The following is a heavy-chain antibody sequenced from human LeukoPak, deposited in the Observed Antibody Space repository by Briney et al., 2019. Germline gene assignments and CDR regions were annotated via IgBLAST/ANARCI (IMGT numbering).Heavy chain of an antibody. J-gene: IGHJ4*02. CDR2: INPNSGGT. D-gene: IGHD3-3*01. CDR3: ARASDLEWLSDY. CDR1: GYTFTGYH. V-gene: IGHV1-2*02. Sequence: ASVKVSCKASGYTFTGYHMHWVRQAPGQGLEWMGWINPNSGGTNYAQKFQGRVTMTRDTSISTAYMELSRLRSDDTAVYYCARASDLEWLSDYWGQGTLVTVSS.